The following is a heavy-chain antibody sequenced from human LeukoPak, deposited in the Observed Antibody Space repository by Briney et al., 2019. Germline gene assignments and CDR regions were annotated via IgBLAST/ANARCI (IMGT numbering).Heavy chain of an antibody. V-gene: IGHV3-30*04. J-gene: IGHJ4*02. CDR2: ISYDGRQN. CDR3: ARVYLERLTAGYFDH. CDR1: GFTFSTYA. D-gene: IGHD2-8*01. Sequence: GGSLRLSCAASGFTFSTYAMNWVRQAPGKGLEWVAVISYDGRQNYYADSVKGRFTISRDNSKNTLYLQMNSLRDEDSAAYYCARVYLERLTAGYFDHWGQGTLVTVSS.